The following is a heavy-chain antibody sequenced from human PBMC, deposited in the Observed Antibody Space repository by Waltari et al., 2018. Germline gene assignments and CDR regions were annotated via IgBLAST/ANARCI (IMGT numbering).Heavy chain of an antibody. CDR3: AKDGRLTIFGVVIHTAYGMDV. D-gene: IGHD3-3*01. CDR1: GFTFSSYG. Sequence: QVQLVESGGGVVQPGRSLRLSCAASGFTFSSYGMHWVRQAPGQGLEGVAVISYDGSNKYYADSVKGRFTISRDNSKNTLYLQMNSLRAEDTAVYYCAKDGRLTIFGVVIHTAYGMDVWGQGTTVTVSS. CDR2: ISYDGSNK. V-gene: IGHV3-30*18. J-gene: IGHJ6*02.